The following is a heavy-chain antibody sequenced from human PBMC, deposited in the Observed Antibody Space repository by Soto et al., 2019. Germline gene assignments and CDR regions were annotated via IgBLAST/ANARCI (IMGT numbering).Heavy chain of an antibody. CDR3: ARGGYCSRTRCYKVSYYYYGMDV. J-gene: IGHJ6*02. CDR1: GYTCTSYD. V-gene: IGHV1-8*01. D-gene: IGHD2-2*02. Sequence: QVQLVQSGAEVKKPGASVKVSCKASGYTCTSYDITWVRQATGQGLAWMGCMNANSGYTGYAQKFQVRVTMTRNTAISTAYMELRSLRSEGTAVYYRARGGYCSRTRCYKVSYYYYGMDVWGQGTTVTVSS. CDR2: MNANSGYT.